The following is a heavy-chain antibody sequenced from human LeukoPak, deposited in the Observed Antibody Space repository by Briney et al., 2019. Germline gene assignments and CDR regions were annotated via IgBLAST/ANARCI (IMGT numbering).Heavy chain of an antibody. CDR3: ARDGGRMDV. CDR1: GFTFKTYS. CDR2: ISSTSSYL. Sequence: GGSLGLSCAASGFTFKTYSMNWVRQAPGKGLEWVASISSTSSYLYYADSVKGRFTISRDNARNSLDLQMNSLRAEDTAIYYYARDGGRMDVWGKGTTVIVSS. J-gene: IGHJ6*04. V-gene: IGHV3-21*01.